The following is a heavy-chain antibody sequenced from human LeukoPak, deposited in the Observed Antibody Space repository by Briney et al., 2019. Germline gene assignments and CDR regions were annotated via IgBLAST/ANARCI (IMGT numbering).Heavy chain of an antibody. CDR3: AREKYYYDSSAIFDY. CDR1: GFTFSSYA. Sequence: GRSLRLSCAASGFTFSSYAMHWVRQAPGKGLEWVAVISYDGSNKYYADSVKGRFTISRDNSKNTLYLQMNSLRAEDTAVYYCAREKYYYDSSAIFDYWGQGTLVTVSS. V-gene: IGHV3-30-3*01. J-gene: IGHJ4*02. D-gene: IGHD3-22*01. CDR2: ISYDGSNK.